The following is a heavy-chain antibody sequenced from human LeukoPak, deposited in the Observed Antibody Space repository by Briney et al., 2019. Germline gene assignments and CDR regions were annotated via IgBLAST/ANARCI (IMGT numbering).Heavy chain of an antibody. J-gene: IGHJ4*02. V-gene: IGHV1-2*06. CDR2: INPNSGGT. CDR1: GYTFTGYY. Sequence: ASVKVSXKASGYTFTGYYMHWVRQAPGQGLEWTGRINPNSGGTNYAQKFQGRVTMTRDTSISTAYMELSRLRSDDTAVYYCARSGYSYGRIYFDYWGQGTLVTVYS. D-gene: IGHD5-18*01. CDR3: ARSGYSYGRIYFDY.